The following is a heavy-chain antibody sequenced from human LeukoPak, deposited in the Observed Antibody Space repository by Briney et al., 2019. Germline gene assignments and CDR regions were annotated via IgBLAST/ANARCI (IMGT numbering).Heavy chain of an antibody. D-gene: IGHD2-21*01. CDR1: GGSIGSSNYY. CDR3: ARLDCGGDCRGDY. Sequence: SETLSLTCTVSGGSIGSSNYYWVWIRQPPGEGLEWIGSIYYSGSTYYNSSLKSRVTMSVDTSKNQFSLKLSSVTAADTAVYYCARLDCGGDCRGDYWGQGTLVTVSS. CDR2: IYYSGST. J-gene: IGHJ4*02. V-gene: IGHV4-39*01.